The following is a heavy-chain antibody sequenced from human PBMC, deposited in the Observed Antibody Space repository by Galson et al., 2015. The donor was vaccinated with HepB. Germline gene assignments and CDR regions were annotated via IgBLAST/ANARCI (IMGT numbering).Heavy chain of an antibody. CDR1: GGSVSSNNW. J-gene: IGHJ3*01. CDR2: ISHAGTT. CDR3: ARTMEVTSDGAVGWGDAFDV. Sequence: TCAVSGGSVSSNNWWSWVRQTPGKGLEWIGEISHAGTTRYNVSLKSRVTISIDRSNNLFSLKLTSVVAADTASYYYARTMEVTSDGAVGWGDAFDVWGQGTLVAVSS. V-gene: IGHV4-4*02. D-gene: IGHD6-19*01.